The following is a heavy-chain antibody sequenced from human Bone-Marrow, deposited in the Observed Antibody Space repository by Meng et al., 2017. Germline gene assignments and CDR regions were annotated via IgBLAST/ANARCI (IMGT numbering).Heavy chain of an antibody. CDR3: ARGIVVVPAGYGMDV. J-gene: IGHJ6*02. Sequence: SVKVSCKASGGTFSSYAISWVRQAPGQGLEWMGGIIPIFGTANYAQKFQGRVTITTDESTSTAYMELSSLRSEGTAVYYCARGIVVVPAGYGMDVWGQGTTVTVSS. V-gene: IGHV1-69*05. CDR2: IIPIFGTA. D-gene: IGHD2-2*01. CDR1: GGTFSSYA.